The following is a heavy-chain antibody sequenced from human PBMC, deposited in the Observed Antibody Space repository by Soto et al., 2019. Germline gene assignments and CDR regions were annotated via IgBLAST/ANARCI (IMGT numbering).Heavy chain of an antibody. CDR2: IYHSGST. Sequence: ETLSLTCAVSVYSISSGYYWGWIRQPPGKGLEWIGSIYHSGSTYYNPSLKSRVTISVDTSKKQFFLKLNSVTAADTAVYYCARGRTIFGVDYFDYWGQGTLVTVSS. D-gene: IGHD3-3*01. J-gene: IGHJ4*02. CDR1: VYSISSGYY. CDR3: ARGRTIFGVDYFDY. V-gene: IGHV4-38-2*01.